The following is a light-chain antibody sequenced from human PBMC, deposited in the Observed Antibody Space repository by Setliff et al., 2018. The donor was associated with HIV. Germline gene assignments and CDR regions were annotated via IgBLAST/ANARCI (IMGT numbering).Light chain of an antibody. Sequence: QSVLTQPASVSGSPGQSVTISCTGTSSDVGGYNFVSWCQQHPGKTPELLIYDVTDRPSGVSDRFSGSKSGNTASLTISGLQPEDEADYYCSSYTSTRALLFGGGT. V-gene: IGLV2-14*03. J-gene: IGLJ2*01. CDR3: SSYTSTRALL. CDR1: SSDVGGYNF. CDR2: DVT.